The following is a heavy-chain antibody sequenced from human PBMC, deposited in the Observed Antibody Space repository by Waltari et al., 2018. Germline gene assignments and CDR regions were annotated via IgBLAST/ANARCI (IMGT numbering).Heavy chain of an antibody. V-gene: IGHV4-39*01. Sequence: QLQLKESGPGLVTPSATLSLTCTFSGCSLNSDSFYWGWIRQPPGKGLEWIGSLYYSGTTYFSPSLRSRVTISLDTSKSQFSLKLSSVTAADTAVYYCARAPDSWGQGTLVTVSS. CDR3: ARAPDS. J-gene: IGHJ5*01. CDR2: LYYSGTT. CDR1: GCSLNSDSFY.